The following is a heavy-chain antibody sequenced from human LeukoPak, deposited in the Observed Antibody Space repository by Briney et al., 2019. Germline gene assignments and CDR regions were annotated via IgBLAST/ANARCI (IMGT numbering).Heavy chain of an antibody. J-gene: IGHJ3*02. CDR3: ARERDSYGLVDDAFDI. CDR2: ISAYNGNT. Sequence: ASVKVSCKASGYTFTSYGISWVRQAPGQGLEWMGWISAYNGNTNYAQKLQGRVTMTTDTSTSTAYMELRSLRSDDTAVYYCARERDSYGLVDDAFDIWGQGTMVTVSS. D-gene: IGHD5-18*01. V-gene: IGHV1-18*01. CDR1: GYTFTSYG.